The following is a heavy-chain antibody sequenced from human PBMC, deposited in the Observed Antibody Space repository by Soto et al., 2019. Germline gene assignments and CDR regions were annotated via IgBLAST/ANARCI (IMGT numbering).Heavy chain of an antibody. D-gene: IGHD3-10*01. CDR3: ARDNEGAGSYYYYYYCMDV. J-gene: IGHJ6*02. CDR2: VIPIFGTA. V-gene: IGHV1-69*01. CDR1: GGTFSSYA. Sequence: QVQLVQSGAEVKKPGSSVKVSCKASGGTFSSYAISWVRQAPGQGLEWMGGVIPIFGTANYAQKLQGRVTITADESTSTAYMELSSLGSEDTSVYYCARDNEGAGSYYYYYYCMDVWGQGTTVTVSS.